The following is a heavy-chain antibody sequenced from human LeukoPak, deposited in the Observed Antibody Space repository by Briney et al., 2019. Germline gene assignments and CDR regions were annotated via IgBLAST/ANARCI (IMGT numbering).Heavy chain of an antibody. D-gene: IGHD6-13*01. CDR1: GYTFTGYY. Sequence: GASVKVSCKASGYTFTGYYMHWVRQPPGQGLEWMGWFNPDSGGTHYAQKFQGRVTMTRDTSISTAYMELNRLRSDDTAVYYCARQLQLLDYWGQGTLVTVSS. CDR3: ARQLQLLDY. V-gene: IGHV1-2*02. CDR2: FNPDSGGT. J-gene: IGHJ4*02.